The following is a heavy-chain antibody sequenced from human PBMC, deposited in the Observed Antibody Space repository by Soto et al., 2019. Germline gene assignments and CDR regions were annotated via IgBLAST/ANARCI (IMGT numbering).Heavy chain of an antibody. CDR3: ARRRHYDFWSGYPPDAFDI. CDR1: GYTFTSYG. Sequence: ASVKVSCKASGYTFTSYGISWVRQAPGQGLEWMGWISAYNGNTNYAQKLQGRVTTTTDTSTSTAYMELRSLRSDDTAVYYCARRRHYDFWSGYPPDAFDIWGQGTMVTVSS. J-gene: IGHJ3*02. CDR2: ISAYNGNT. D-gene: IGHD3-3*01. V-gene: IGHV1-18*01.